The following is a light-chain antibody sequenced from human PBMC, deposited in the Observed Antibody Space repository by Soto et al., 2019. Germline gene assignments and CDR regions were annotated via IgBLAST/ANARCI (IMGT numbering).Light chain of an antibody. J-gene: IGKJ3*01. Sequence: DIQMTQSPSPLSASVGDRVTITCRASQSISSYLNWYQQKPGKAPKLLIYAASSLQSGVPSRFSGSGSGTDFTLTISSLQPEDFATYYCQQSYSTPRTVGPGTKVDIK. CDR1: QSISSY. V-gene: IGKV1-39*01. CDR2: AAS. CDR3: QQSYSTPRT.